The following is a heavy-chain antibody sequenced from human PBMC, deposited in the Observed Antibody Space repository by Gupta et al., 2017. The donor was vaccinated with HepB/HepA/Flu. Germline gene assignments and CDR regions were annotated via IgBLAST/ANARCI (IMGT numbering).Heavy chain of an antibody. CDR3: AREPRSAPGTGVDP. CDR1: GFPVTSRH. J-gene: IGHJ5*02. CDR2: MYSGGKT. D-gene: IGHD6-13*01. V-gene: IGHV3-66*01. Sequence: EVQLVESGGGLVQPGWSLRLSCAASGFPVTSRHMNWVRQAPGKGPEWVSLMYSGGKTYYAESGKGRFTISRDDSKNALSLQMNSLRPEDTAVYYCAREPRSAPGTGVDPWGQGTLVTVSS.